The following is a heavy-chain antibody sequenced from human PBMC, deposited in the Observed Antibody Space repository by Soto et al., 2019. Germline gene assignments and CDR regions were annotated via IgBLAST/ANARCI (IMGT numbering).Heavy chain of an antibody. V-gene: IGHV4-30-4*01. Sequence: SETLSLTCTVSGGSISSGDYYWSWIRQPPGKGLEWIGYIYYSGSTYYNPSLKSRVTISVDTSKNQFSLKLSSVTAADTAVYYCARSCLPLRGHDYGDPATYYYDSSCDYWGQGTLVTVSS. CDR3: ARSCLPLRGHDYGDPATYYYDSSCDY. CDR1: GGSISSGDYY. D-gene: IGHD3-22*01. J-gene: IGHJ4*02. CDR2: IYYSGST.